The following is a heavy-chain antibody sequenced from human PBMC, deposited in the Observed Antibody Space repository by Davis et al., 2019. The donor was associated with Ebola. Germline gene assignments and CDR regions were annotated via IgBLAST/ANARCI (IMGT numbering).Heavy chain of an antibody. CDR3: ARGGSSSWSLLHYYYYGMDV. Sequence: GESLKISCAASGFTFDDYGMTWVRQAPGKGLEWVSAISGSGSSTYYADSVKGRFTISRDNSKNTLYLQMNSLRAEDTAVYYCARGGSSSWSLLHYYYYGMDVWGQGTTVTVSS. CDR2: ISGSGSST. CDR1: GFTFDDYG. J-gene: IGHJ6*02. D-gene: IGHD6-13*01. V-gene: IGHV3-23*01.